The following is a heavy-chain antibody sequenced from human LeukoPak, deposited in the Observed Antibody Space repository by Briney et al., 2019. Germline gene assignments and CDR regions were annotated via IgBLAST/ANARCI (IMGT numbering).Heavy chain of an antibody. CDR3: TTEQLWLLYYFDY. D-gene: IGHD5-18*01. J-gene: IGHJ4*02. V-gene: IGHV3-15*01. CDR1: GFTFSNAW. CDR2: IKSKTDGGTT. Sequence: GGSLRLSCAASGFTFSNAWMSWVRQAPGKGLEWVGRIKSKTDGGTTDYAAPVKGRFTISRDDSKNTLYLQMNSPKTEDTAVYYCTTEQLWLLYYFDYWGQGTLVTVSS.